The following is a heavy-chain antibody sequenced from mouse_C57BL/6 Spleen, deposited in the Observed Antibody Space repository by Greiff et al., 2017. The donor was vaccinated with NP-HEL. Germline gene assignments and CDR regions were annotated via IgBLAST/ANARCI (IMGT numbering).Heavy chain of an antibody. V-gene: IGHV2-6-1*01. CDR1: GFSLTSDG. CDR2: IWSDGST. J-gene: IGHJ2*01. CDR3: ARHDDGYSYFDY. D-gene: IGHD2-3*01. Sequence: VQGVESGPGLVAPSQSLSITCTVSGFSLTSDGVHWVRQPPGKGLEWLVVIWSDGSTTDDSALKSRLSNSKDNSKSQVFLTMNSLQTDDTAMYYCARHDDGYSYFDYWGQGTTLTVSS.